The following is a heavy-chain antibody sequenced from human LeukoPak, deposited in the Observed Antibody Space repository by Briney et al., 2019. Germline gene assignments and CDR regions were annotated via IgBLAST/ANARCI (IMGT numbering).Heavy chain of an antibody. V-gene: IGHV3-30*02. J-gene: IGHJ4*02. Sequence: PGGSLRLSCTTSRFTFSSYGMHWVRQAPGKGLEWVAFIRYDGSNKYYADSVKGRFTISRDNSKNTLYLQMNSLRGEDTAVYYCAKDLDNSADYWGQGTLVTVSS. CDR3: AKDLDNSADY. D-gene: IGHD3-22*01. CDR2: IRYDGSNK. CDR1: RFTFSSYG.